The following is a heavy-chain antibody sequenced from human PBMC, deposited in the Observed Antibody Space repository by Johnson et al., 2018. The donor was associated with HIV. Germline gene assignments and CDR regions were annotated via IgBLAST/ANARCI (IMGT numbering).Heavy chain of an antibody. D-gene: IGHD3-22*01. CDR3: AKDNYYYDSSGYYPDAFDI. V-gene: IGHV3-53*01. CDR2: IYSGGST. Sequence: VQLVESGGGLIQPGGSLRLSCAASGFTVSSNYMNWVRQAPGKGLEWVSVIYSGGSTYYADSVKGRFTISRDNSKNTLYLQMNSRRAEDTAVYYCAKDNYYYDSSGYYPDAFDIWGQGTMVTVSS. CDR1: GFTVSSNY. J-gene: IGHJ3*02.